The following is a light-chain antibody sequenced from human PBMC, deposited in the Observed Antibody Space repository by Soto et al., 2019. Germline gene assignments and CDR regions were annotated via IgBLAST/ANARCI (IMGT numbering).Light chain of an antibody. V-gene: IGKV1-8*01. CDR2: AAS. CDR3: QQYYSYPLT. Sequence: AIRMTQSPSSFSASTGDRVTITCRASQGISSYLAWYQQKPAKAPKRLIYAASTLQSGVPSRFSGSGSGTDFTLTISCLQSEDFATYYCQQYYSYPLTFGQGTKVEIK. J-gene: IGKJ1*01. CDR1: QGISSY.